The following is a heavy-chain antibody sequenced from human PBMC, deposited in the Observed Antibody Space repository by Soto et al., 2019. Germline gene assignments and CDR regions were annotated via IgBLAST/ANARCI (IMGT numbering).Heavy chain of an antibody. CDR1: GGSINSFY. J-gene: IGHJ4*02. D-gene: IGHD6-13*01. CDR3: AREGGIAAAGTVNFDY. V-gene: IGHV4-34*01. Sequence: PSETLSLTCTVSGGSINSFYWSWIRQPPGKGLEWIGEINHSGSTNYNPSLKSRVTISVDTSKNQFSLKLSSVTAADTAVYYCAREGGIAAAGTVNFDYWGQGTLVTVSS. CDR2: INHSGST.